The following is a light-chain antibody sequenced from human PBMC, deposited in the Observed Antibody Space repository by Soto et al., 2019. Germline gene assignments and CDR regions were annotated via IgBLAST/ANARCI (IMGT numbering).Light chain of an antibody. V-gene: IGLV7-46*01. Sequence: QAVVTQEPSLTVSPGGTVTLTCGSSTGAVTTDHFPYWFQQKPGQAPRTLIYDTNNKYSWTPARFSGSLLGDKAALTLSGAQPEDEADYYCLPTYSGARVFGGGTKLTVL. CDR3: LPTYSGARV. CDR1: TGAVTTDHF. CDR2: DTN. J-gene: IGLJ3*02.